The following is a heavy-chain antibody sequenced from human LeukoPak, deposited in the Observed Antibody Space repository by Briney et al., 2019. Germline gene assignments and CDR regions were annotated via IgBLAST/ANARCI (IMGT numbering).Heavy chain of an antibody. CDR3: ARHGEYYDSSGYYSLRYWFDP. V-gene: IGHV5-10-1*01. D-gene: IGHD3-22*01. CDR1: GYSFTSYW. J-gene: IGHJ5*02. CDR2: IDPSDSYT. Sequence: GESLKISCKGSGYSFTSYWISWVRQMPGKGLEWMGRIDPSDSYTNYSPSFQGHVTISADKSISTAYLRWSSLKASDTAMYYCARHGEYYDSSGYYSLRYWFDPWGQGTLVTVSS.